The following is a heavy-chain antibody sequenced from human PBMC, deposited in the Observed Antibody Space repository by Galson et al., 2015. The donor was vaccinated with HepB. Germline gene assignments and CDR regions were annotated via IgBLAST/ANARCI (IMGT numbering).Heavy chain of an antibody. CDR3: ARHGNIVVVVAATGFDP. CDR1: GGSISSSNHF. Sequence: ETLSLTCGVSGGSISSSNHFWGWIRQPPGKGLEWIGSIYYSGDSYYNPSLKSRVAISIDTSKNQFSLKLSSVAAADAAVYYCARHGNIVVVVAATGFDPWGQGTLVTVSS. V-gene: IGHV4-39*01. D-gene: IGHD2-15*01. CDR2: IYYSGDS. J-gene: IGHJ5*02.